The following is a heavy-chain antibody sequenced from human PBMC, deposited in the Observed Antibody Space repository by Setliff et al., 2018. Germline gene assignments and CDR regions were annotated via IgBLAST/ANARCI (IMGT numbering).Heavy chain of an antibody. CDR2: IYYSGST. CDR3: ARDWGSSGWYFDYWFDP. J-gene: IGHJ5*02. V-gene: IGHV4-39*07. D-gene: IGHD6-19*01. Sequence: SETLSLTCTVSGGSISSSSYYWGWIRQPPGKGLEWIGSIYYSGSTYYNPSLKSRVTISVDKSKNQFSLKLSSVTAADTAVYYCARDWGSSGWYFDYWFDPWGQGTLVTVSS. CDR1: GGSISSSSYY.